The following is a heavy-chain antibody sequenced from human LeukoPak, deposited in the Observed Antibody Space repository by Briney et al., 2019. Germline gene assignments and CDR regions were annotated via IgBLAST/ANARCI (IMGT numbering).Heavy chain of an antibody. Sequence: SETLSLTCTVSGGSISSYYWSWIRQPAGKGLEWIGRIYTSGSTNYNPSLKSRVTMSVDTSKNQFSLKLSSVTAADTAVYYCAREIVVVFGDAFDIWGQGTMVTVSS. CDR1: GGSISSYY. CDR3: AREIVVVFGDAFDI. J-gene: IGHJ3*02. V-gene: IGHV4-4*07. D-gene: IGHD3-22*01. CDR2: IYTSGST.